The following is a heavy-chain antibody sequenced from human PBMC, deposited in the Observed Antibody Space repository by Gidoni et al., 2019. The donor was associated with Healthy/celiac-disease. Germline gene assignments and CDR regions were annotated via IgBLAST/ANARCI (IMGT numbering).Heavy chain of an antibody. Sequence: EVHLLESGGGLVQPGGSLRLSCAASGFTFSTSDMSWVRQAPGKGLAWVSSISGSGVSTYYAESVKSRCTISRDNSKNTLYLQMNSLRAEDTGVYYCAKDGRGFGEYYYYGMDVWGQGTTVTVSS. D-gene: IGHD3-10*01. V-gene: IGHV3-23*01. CDR1: GFTFSTSD. J-gene: IGHJ6*02. CDR3: AKDGRGFGEYYYYGMDV. CDR2: ISGSGVST.